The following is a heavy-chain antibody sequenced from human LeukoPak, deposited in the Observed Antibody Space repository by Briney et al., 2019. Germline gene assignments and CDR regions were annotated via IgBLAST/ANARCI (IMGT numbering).Heavy chain of an antibody. V-gene: IGHV4-61*08. CDR2: IYYSGTT. D-gene: IGHD3-10*01. Sequence: SETLSLTCSVSSGSISGANYWNWIRPPPGKGLEWIGHIYYSGTTNYNPSLKSRVAMSIDTSKNQFSLKLSSVTAADTAVYYCARGHMVRGVAPFDYWGQGTLVTVSS. J-gene: IGHJ4*02. CDR1: SGSISGANY. CDR3: ARGHMVRGVAPFDY.